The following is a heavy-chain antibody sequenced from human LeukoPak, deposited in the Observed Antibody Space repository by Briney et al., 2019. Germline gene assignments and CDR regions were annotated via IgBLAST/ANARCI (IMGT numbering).Heavy chain of an antibody. CDR2: MNPNSGNT. CDR1: GYTFTSYD. D-gene: IGHD6-13*01. CDR3: ARGLYSSSWYSNGDY. J-gene: IGHJ4*02. V-gene: IGHV1-8*01. Sequence: ASVKVSCKASGYTFTSYDINWVRQATGQGLEWMGWMNPNSGNTGHAQKFQGRVTMTRNTSISTAYMELSSLRSEDTAVYYCARGLYSSSWYSNGDYWGQGTLVTVSS.